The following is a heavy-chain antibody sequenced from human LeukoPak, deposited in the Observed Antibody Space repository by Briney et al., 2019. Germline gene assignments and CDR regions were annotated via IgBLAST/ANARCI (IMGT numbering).Heavy chain of an antibody. J-gene: IGHJ4*02. V-gene: IGHV3-30*03. D-gene: IGHD2-2*01. Sequence: GGSLRLSCAASGFTFSSYNFHWLRQAPGKGLEWLTVNSYDGSYTSYGASVKGRFTVSRDNSQNTLYLQMNGLRAEDTALYYCARDHSAMPSYWGQGTLVTVSS. CDR2: NSYDGSYT. CDR3: ARDHSAMPSY. CDR1: GFTFSSYN.